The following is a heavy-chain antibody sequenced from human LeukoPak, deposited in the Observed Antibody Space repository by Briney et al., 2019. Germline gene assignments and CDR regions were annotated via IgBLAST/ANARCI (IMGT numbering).Heavy chain of an antibody. D-gene: IGHD5-24*01. Sequence: GASVKVSCKASGYTFTSYAMHWVRQAPGQRLEWMGWINAGNGNTKYSQEFQGRVTITRDTSTSTVYMELSSLRSEDTAFYYCATDHSMANTAWWFDPWGQGTLVTVSS. V-gene: IGHV1-3*03. CDR1: GYTFTSYA. CDR2: INAGNGNT. CDR3: ATDHSMANTAWWFDP. J-gene: IGHJ5*02.